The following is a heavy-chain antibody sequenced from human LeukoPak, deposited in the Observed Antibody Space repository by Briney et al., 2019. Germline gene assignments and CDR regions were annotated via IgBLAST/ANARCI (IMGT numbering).Heavy chain of an antibody. D-gene: IGHD2-15*01. J-gene: IGHJ6*02. CDR3: ARDGVVVASTQLYGMDV. CDR2: IYTSGST. Sequence: KPSETLSLTCTVSGGSISSGSYYWSWIRQPVGKGLEWIGRIYTSGSTNYNPSLKSRVTISVDTSKNQFSLKLSSVTAADTAVYYCARDGVVVASTQLYGMDVWGQGTTVTVSS. V-gene: IGHV4-61*02. CDR1: GGSISSGSYY.